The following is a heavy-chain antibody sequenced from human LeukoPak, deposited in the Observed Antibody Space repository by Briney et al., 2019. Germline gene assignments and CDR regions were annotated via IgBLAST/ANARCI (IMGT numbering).Heavy chain of an antibody. J-gene: IGHJ6*02. CDR1: GGSISSGGYS. D-gene: IGHD1/OR15-1a*01. CDR2: IYHSGST. Sequence: PSQTLSLTCAVSGGSISSGGYSWSWIRQPPGKGLEWIGYIYHSGSTYYNPSLKSRVTISVDRSKNQFSLKLSSVTAADTAVYYCARDHGGVNTYYYYYGMDVWGQGTTVTVSS. CDR3: ARDHGGVNTYYYYYGMDV. V-gene: IGHV4-30-2*01.